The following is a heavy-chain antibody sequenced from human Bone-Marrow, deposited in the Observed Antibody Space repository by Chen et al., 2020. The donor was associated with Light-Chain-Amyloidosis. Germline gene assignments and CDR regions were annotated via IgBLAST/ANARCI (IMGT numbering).Heavy chain of an antibody. V-gene: IGHV3-30*04. D-gene: IGHD3-10*01. CDR1: GFIFSKYA. CDR2: ISSDGNNK. Sequence: QVQLVESGGGVVRPGRSLRLSCAASGFIFSKYAIHWVRQAPGKVLEWVAVISSDGNNKYYEVSVRGRFTISRDNSKNTVSLQMNSLTTEDTAVYYCVKEGVVVRGVIWSHFDYWGQGSQVTVSS. CDR3: VKEGVVVRGVIWSHFDY. J-gene: IGHJ4*02.